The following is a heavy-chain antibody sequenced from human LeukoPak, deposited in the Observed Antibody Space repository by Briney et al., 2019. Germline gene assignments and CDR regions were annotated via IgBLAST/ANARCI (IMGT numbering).Heavy chain of an antibody. V-gene: IGHV3-21*01. CDR1: GFSFSDYD. CDR3: GRAFPPLRTASAGDL. Sequence: GGSLRLSCSASGFSFSDYDMNWFRQAPGKGLEWLSSISGRSSHVYYGDSVNGRFSISRDNAMNSVFLQMNSLGVDDTAVYYCGRAFPPLRTASAGDLWGQGTLVTVSS. CDR2: ISGRSSHV. J-gene: IGHJ4*02. D-gene: IGHD3-16*01.